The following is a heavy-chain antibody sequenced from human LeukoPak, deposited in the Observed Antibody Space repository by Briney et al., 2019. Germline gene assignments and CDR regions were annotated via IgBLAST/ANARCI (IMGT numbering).Heavy chain of an antibody. Sequence: ASVKVSCKASGYTFTSYDINWVRQATGQGLEWMGWMNPNSGNTGYAQKFQGRVTMTRNTSISTAYMELSSLRSEDTAVYYCARGHYYDKRNFQHWCQRTLVTVSS. V-gene: IGHV1-8*01. CDR2: MNPNSGNT. D-gene: IGHD3-22*01. CDR3: ARGHYYDKRNFQH. J-gene: IGHJ1*01. CDR1: GYTFTSYD.